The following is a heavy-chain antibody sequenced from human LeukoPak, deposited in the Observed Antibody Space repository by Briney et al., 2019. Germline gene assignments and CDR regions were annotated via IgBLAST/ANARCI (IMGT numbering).Heavy chain of an antibody. V-gene: IGHV4-30-4*08. D-gene: IGHD3-10*01. CDR1: GGSISSGDYY. Sequence: SQTLSLTRTVSGGSISSGDYYWSWIRQPPGKGLEWIGYIYYSGSTYYNPSLKSRVTISVDTSKNQFSLKLSSVTAADTAVYYCARDYGSGSHLDYWGQGTLVTVSS. CDR2: IYYSGST. J-gene: IGHJ4*02. CDR3: ARDYGSGSHLDY.